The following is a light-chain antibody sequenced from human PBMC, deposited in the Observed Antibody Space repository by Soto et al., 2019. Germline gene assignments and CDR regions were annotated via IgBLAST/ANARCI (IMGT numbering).Light chain of an antibody. V-gene: IGKV1-9*01. CDR1: QDISSY. Sequence: DIQLTQSPSFLSASVGDRVTITCRASQDISSYLAWYQQTPGKAPKLLIYAASTLQSGVPSRFSGSGSGTEFTLTISSLQPEDFATYYCQQLNSYPLTFGPGTKVDIK. CDR2: AAS. CDR3: QQLNSYPLT. J-gene: IGKJ3*01.